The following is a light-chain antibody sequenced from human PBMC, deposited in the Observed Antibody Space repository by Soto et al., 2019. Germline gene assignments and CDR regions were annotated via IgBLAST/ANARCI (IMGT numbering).Light chain of an antibody. Sequence: EIVMTQSPATLSVSPGERATLPCRASQSVSNNLAWYQQQPGQAPRLLIYGASTTASGIPARFSASGSGTEFTLTISSLQSEDFAVYYCLHYNDWPRWTFGQGTKVDI. V-gene: IGKV3-15*01. CDR2: GAS. J-gene: IGKJ1*01. CDR3: LHYNDWPRWT. CDR1: QSVSNN.